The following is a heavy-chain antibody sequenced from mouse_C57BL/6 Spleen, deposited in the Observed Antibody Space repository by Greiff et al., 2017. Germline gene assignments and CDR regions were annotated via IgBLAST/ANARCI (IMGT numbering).Heavy chain of an antibody. CDR2: IYPGDGDT. CDR1: GYAFSSSW. J-gene: IGHJ2*01. V-gene: IGHV1-82*01. CDR3: ARSPYYYGSSYVGDY. D-gene: IGHD1-1*01. Sequence: QVQLKQPGAELVKPGASVKLSCKASGYAFSSSWMNWVKQRPGKGLEWIGRIYPGDGDTNYNGKFKGKATLTADKSSSTAYMQLSSLTSEDSAVYFCARSPYYYGSSYVGDYWGQGTTLTVSS.